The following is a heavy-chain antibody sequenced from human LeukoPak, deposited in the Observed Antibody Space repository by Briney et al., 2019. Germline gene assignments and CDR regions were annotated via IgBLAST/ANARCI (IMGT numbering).Heavy chain of an antibody. Sequence: GGSLRLSCAASGFTFSNYAMSWVRQAPGKGLEWVSAVSGNGVSTYYADSVKGRFTISRDNSKNTLYVQVNSLGTEDTAAYYCAKGSYYDSSGSFYFDYWGQGTLVTVSS. CDR2: VSGNGVST. CDR1: GFTFSNYA. J-gene: IGHJ4*02. V-gene: IGHV3-23*01. CDR3: AKGSYYDSSGSFYFDY. D-gene: IGHD3-22*01.